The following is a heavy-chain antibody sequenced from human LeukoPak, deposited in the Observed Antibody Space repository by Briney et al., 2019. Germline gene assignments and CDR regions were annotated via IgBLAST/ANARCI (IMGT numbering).Heavy chain of an antibody. CDR1: GFTFSSYG. J-gene: IGHJ4*02. Sequence: GGSLRLSRAASGFTFSSYGMHWVRQAPGKGLEWVAFIRYDGSNKYYADSVKGRFTISRDNSKNTLYLQMNSLRAEDTAVYYCAKNYLGVVVVPAAMGFDYWGQGTLVTVSS. CDR2: IRYDGSNK. V-gene: IGHV3-30*02. D-gene: IGHD2-2*01. CDR3: AKNYLGVVVVPAAMGFDY.